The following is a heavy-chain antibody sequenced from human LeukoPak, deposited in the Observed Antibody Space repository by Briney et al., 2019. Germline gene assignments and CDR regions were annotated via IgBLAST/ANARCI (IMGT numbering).Heavy chain of an antibody. D-gene: IGHD3-22*01. CDR3: SRTDGLLLNAFDI. J-gene: IGHJ3*02. Sequence: PSETLSLTCPVSGGSISSYYWSWIRQPPGKGLEWIGYTYYSVSTNTNPSLNSRCRIPVYTSTNQSSLTLRSVYAAATALYYFSRTDGLLLNAFDIWGQGTTVTVSP. CDR1: GGSISSYY. V-gene: IGHV4-59*01. CDR2: TYYSVST.